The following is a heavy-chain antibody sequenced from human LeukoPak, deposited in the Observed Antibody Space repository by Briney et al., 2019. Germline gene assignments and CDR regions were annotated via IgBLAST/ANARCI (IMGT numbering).Heavy chain of an antibody. D-gene: IGHD3-10*01. J-gene: IGHJ6*02. Sequence: GRSLRLSCAASGFTFSSYGMHWVRQAPGKGLERVAVIWYDGSNKYNADSVKGRFTISRDNSKNTLYLQMNSLRAEDTAVYYCARDRVVRGGYYYYGMDVWGQGTTVTVSS. CDR2: IWYDGSNK. CDR1: GFTFSSYG. V-gene: IGHV3-33*01. CDR3: ARDRVVRGGYYYYGMDV.